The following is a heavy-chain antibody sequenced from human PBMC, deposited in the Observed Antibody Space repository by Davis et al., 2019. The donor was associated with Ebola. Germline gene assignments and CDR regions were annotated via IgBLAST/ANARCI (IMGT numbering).Heavy chain of an antibody. CDR3: ASMESRYHDMVTGYHSAY. V-gene: IGHV4-39*01. Sequence: MPSETLSLTCSVSGASVGAPSFYWGWFRQPPGKGLEWIGIVFYSGTTYHNPSLKSRLTLFVDASKNQFSLDLDSVTVADTAVYYCASMESRYHDMVTGYHSAYWGQGTLVTVSS. CDR2: VFYSGTT. CDR1: GASVGAPSFY. J-gene: IGHJ4*02. D-gene: IGHD3-9*01.